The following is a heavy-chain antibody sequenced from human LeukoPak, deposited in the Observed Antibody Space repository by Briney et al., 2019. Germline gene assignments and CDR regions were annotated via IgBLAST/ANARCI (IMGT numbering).Heavy chain of an antibody. D-gene: IGHD1-1*01. CDR1: GFTFSSYW. Sequence: PGGSLRLSCAASGFTFSSYWMHWVRQAPGKGLVSVSRIKSDGNSTSYADSVKGRFTIPRDDAKHTLHLQMNSLRAEDTAVYYCARAYNSHFDYWGQGALVTVSS. J-gene: IGHJ4*02. CDR2: IKSDGNST. V-gene: IGHV3-74*01. CDR3: ARAYNSHFDY.